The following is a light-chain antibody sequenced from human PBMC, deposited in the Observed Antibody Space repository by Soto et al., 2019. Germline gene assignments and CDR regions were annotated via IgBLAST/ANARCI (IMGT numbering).Light chain of an antibody. CDR3: HQYGGSPRT. CDR2: GAS. Sequence: EIVLTQSPGTLSLSPGERASLSCRASQSIANSLAWYQQKPGQAPRLLIFGASNRATGIPDRFSGSGSGTDFTLTISRREPEDFAVYHCHQYGGSPRTFGQGTKVERK. V-gene: IGKV3-20*01. J-gene: IGKJ1*01. CDR1: QSIANS.